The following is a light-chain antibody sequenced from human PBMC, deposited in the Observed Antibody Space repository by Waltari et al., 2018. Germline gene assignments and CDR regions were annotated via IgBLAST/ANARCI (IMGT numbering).Light chain of an antibody. J-gene: IGLJ3*02. Sequence: QSVLTQPPSVSGPPGQRVPISCSGSRSNIEINPVNWYQHLPGTAPKLPIYRNDQRPSGVPDRFSGSKFGTSASRAISGLQSEDEADYYCAAWDVSLDDSIVFGGGTKLTVL. CDR2: RND. CDR1: RSNIEINP. V-gene: IGLV1-44*01. CDR3: AAWDVSLDDSIV.